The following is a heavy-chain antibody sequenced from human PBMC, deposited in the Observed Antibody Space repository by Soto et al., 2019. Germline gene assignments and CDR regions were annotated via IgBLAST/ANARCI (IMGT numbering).Heavy chain of an antibody. D-gene: IGHD3-3*01. Sequence: VASVKVSCKASGGTFSSYAISWVRQAPGQGLEWMGGIIPIFGTANYAQKFQGRVTITADESTSTAYMELSSLRSEDTAVYYCARDTPPGSYDFWSGYSNWGQGTLVTVSS. CDR2: IIPIFGTA. J-gene: IGHJ4*02. CDR3: ARDTPPGSYDFWSGYSN. CDR1: GGTFSSYA. V-gene: IGHV1-69*13.